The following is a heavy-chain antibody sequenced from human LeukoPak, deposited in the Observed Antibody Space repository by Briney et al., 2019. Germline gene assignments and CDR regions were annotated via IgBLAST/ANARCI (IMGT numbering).Heavy chain of an antibody. J-gene: IGHJ4*02. CDR2: IYYSGST. CDR3: ARGVPYCSGGSCYDY. Sequence: PSGTLSLTCTVSGGSISSYYWSWIRQPPGKGLEWIGYIYYSGSTNYNPSLKSRVTMSVDTSKNQFSLKLSSVTAADTAVYYCARGVPYCSGGSCYDYWGQGTLVTVSS. V-gene: IGHV4-59*01. CDR1: GGSISSYY. D-gene: IGHD2-15*01.